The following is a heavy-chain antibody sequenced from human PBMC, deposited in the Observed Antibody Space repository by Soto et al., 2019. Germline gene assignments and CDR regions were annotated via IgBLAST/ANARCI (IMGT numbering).Heavy chain of an antibody. D-gene: IGHD3-10*01. CDR2: IKQDGSEK. CDR3: ARDLAVYYGSGSYGSFFDY. J-gene: IGHJ4*02. V-gene: IGHV3-7*01. Sequence: GGSLRLSCGGSGFTFSSYAMSWVRQAPGKGLEWVANIKQDGSEKYYVDSVKGRFTISRDNAKNSLYLQMNSLRAEDTAVYYCARDLAVYYGSGSYGSFFDYWGQGTLVTVSS. CDR1: GFTFSSYA.